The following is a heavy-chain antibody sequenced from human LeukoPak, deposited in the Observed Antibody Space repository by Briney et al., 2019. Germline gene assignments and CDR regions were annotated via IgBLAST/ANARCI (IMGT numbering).Heavy chain of an antibody. CDR2: IHASGTT. J-gene: IGHJ6*03. CDR1: GGSISQYY. Sequence: SETLSLTCAVSGGSISQYYWSWLRQAPGKGLEWIGYIHASGTTTYNPSLKSRVTMSVDTSNNQFSLTLTTATEADTAVYFCARTVNTAFAYYYYYMDVWGKGTTVTVSS. V-gene: IGHV4-4*08. CDR3: ARTVNTAFAYYYYYMDV. D-gene: IGHD5-18*01.